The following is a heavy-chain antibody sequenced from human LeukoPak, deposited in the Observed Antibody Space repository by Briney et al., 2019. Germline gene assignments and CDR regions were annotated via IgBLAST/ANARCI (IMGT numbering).Heavy chain of an antibody. CDR3: AKLPYGDPNYYYYMDV. D-gene: IGHD4-17*01. CDR1: GFTFSNAW. J-gene: IGHJ6*03. CDR2: IKSKTDGGAT. Sequence: GGSLRLSCAASGFTFSNAWMSWVRQAPGKGLEWVGRIKSKTDGGATDYAAPVKGRFTISRDDSKNTLYLQMNSLRAEDTAVYYCAKLPYGDPNYYYYMDVWGKGTTVTVSS. V-gene: IGHV3-15*01.